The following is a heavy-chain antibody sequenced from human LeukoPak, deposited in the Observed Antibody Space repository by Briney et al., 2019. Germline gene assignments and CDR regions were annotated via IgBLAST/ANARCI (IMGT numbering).Heavy chain of an antibody. Sequence: GGSLRLSCAASGFTFDDYGMSWFGQAPGKGLDWVSGINWNGGSTGYADSVKGRFTISRDNAKNSLYLQMNSLRAEDTALYYCARDLVAVAGTLRFDPWGQGTLVTVSS. CDR2: INWNGGST. J-gene: IGHJ5*02. CDR3: ARDLVAVAGTLRFDP. V-gene: IGHV3-20*04. CDR1: GFTFDDYG. D-gene: IGHD6-19*01.